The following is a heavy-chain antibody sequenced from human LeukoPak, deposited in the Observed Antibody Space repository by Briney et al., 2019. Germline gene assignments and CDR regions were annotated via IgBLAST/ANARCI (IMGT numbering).Heavy chain of an antibody. J-gene: IGHJ4*02. Sequence: SETLSLTCTVSGGSINSSNYSWGWIRQPPGKGLEWIGSIFYSGNTYYNPSLKSRVTISVDTSKNQFSLKLNSVAAADTAVYYCARPSRGYSYGLDYWGQGTLVTVSS. D-gene: IGHD5-18*01. CDR3: ARPSRGYSYGLDY. CDR2: IFYSGNT. V-gene: IGHV4-39*01. CDR1: GGSINSSNYS.